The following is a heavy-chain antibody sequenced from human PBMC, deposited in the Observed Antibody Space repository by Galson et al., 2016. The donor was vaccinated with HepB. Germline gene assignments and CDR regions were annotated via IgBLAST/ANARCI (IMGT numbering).Heavy chain of an antibody. CDR2: ISNDGLHS. CDR1: GLSFSDYA. J-gene: IGHJ4*02. Sequence: SLRLSCAASGLSFSDYAMHWVRQAPGEGLEWVALISNDGLHSQYADSVKGRFTISRDNSKNTLFLQMNSLRVNDTATYFCATAGQHIAVHEYWAQGTLAAVSS. CDR3: ATAGQHIAVHEY. V-gene: IGHV3-30*14. D-gene: IGHD6-13*01.